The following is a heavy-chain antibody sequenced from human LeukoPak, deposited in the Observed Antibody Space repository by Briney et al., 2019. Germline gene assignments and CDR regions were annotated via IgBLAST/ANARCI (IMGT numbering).Heavy chain of an antibody. V-gene: IGHV3-64*01. Sequence: PGGSLRLSCAASGFTFSSYGMHWVRQAPGKGLEYVSAISSNGGGTYGTYYANSVKGRFTVSRDNSKNTLYLQMGSLRVEDMAVYYCARAYGNSDDYWGQGTLVTVSS. CDR1: GFTFSSYG. CDR3: ARAYGNSDDY. D-gene: IGHD4-23*01. J-gene: IGHJ4*02. CDR2: ISSNGGGTYGT.